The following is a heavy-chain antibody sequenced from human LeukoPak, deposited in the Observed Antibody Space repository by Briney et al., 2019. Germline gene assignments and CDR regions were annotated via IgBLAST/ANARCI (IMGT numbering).Heavy chain of an antibody. D-gene: IGHD6-19*01. CDR2: IYYSGST. CDR1: GGSISSSNYY. CDR3: ARLVAVAGVFDY. V-gene: IGHV4-39*02. J-gene: IGHJ4*02. Sequence: SETLSLTCTVSGGSISSSNYYWGWIRQPPGKGLEWIGNIYYSGSTYYNPSLKSRVTISVDTSKNHFSLKLSSVTAADTAVYYCARLVAVAGVFDYWGQGTPVTVSS.